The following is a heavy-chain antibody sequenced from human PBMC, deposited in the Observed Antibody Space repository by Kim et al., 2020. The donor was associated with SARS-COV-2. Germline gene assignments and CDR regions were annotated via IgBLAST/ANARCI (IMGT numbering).Heavy chain of an antibody. D-gene: IGHD5-12*01. CDR2: FSIRSSYI. CDR1: GFTFSSYT. CDR3: ARSRDGYTNSAFDL. J-gene: IGHJ4*02. Sequence: GGSLRLSCAASGFTFSSYTMNWVRQAPGRGLEWVSSFSIRSSYIYYADSVKGRFTISRDNSENSLFLQINSLTVEDTAVYFCARSRDGYTNSAFDLWRRGTRVTVST. V-gene: IGHV3-21*01.